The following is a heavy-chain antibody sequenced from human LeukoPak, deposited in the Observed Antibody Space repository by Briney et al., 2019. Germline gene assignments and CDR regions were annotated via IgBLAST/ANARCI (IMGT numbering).Heavy chain of an antibody. CDR1: GFTFNTYS. CDR2: ISSGSHYI. J-gene: IGHJ4*02. Sequence: PGGSLRLSCGASGFTFNTYSMSWVRQAPGKGLEWVSFISSGSHYIYYADSVKGRFTISRDNAKNSLFLQMNSLRAEDTAVYYCARNTFCSSSSCQTALDYWGQGTLVTVSS. V-gene: IGHV3-21*01. CDR3: ARNTFCSSSSCQTALDY. D-gene: IGHD2-15*01.